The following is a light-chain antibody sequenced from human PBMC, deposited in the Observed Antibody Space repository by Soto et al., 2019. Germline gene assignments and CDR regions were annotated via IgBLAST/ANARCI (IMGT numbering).Light chain of an antibody. Sequence: DIQMTQSPSSLSASVGDRVTITCRASQGISNFLAWYQQKPGKVPKVLIYAASTLQSGVPSRFSGSGSGTDFTFTISSLQPEDVATYYCQVYNSAPPVTFGPGTKVHIK. V-gene: IGKV1-27*01. CDR2: AAS. CDR1: QGISNF. CDR3: QVYNSAPPVT. J-gene: IGKJ3*01.